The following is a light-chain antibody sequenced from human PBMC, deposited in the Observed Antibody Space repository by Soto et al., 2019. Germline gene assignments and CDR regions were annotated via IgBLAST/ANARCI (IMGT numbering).Light chain of an antibody. CDR3: SSYTSSSTRV. Sequence: QSVLTQPASVSGSPEQSITISCTGTTSDVGVYDYVSWYQQHPHKAPKLMIYEVSNRPSGVSNRFSGSKSVNTATLTISGLQAEDEADYYFSSYTSSSTRVFGTGTKLTVL. CDR2: EVS. CDR1: TSDVGVYDY. V-gene: IGLV2-14*03. J-gene: IGLJ1*01.